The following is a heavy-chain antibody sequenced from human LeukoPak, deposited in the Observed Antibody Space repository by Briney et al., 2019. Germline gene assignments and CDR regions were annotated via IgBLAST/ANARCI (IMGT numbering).Heavy chain of an antibody. CDR3: ARHAYDYGDYVSY. J-gene: IGHJ4*02. Sequence: PSETLSLTCAVSAGSISSTNWWCWVRQPPGRGLEWIGEIYHSGSTNYNPSLKSRVTISVDTSKNQFSLKLSSVTAADTAVYYCARHAYDYGDYVSYWGQGTLVTVSS. CDR2: IYHSGST. CDR1: AGSISSTNW. V-gene: IGHV4-4*02. D-gene: IGHD4-17*01.